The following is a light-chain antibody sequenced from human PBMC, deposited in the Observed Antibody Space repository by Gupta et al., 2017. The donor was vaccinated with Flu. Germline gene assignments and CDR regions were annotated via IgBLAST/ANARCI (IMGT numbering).Light chain of an antibody. Sequence: GQTARITCSGDALPKKYAYWYQQKSGQAPVLIIYEDRKRPSGIPERFSGSSSGTMATLTISGAQVEDEADYYCYSTDTSGNHSGLGGGTEMTVL. J-gene: IGLJ3*02. V-gene: IGLV3-10*01. CDR1: ALPKKY. CDR3: YSTDTSGNHSG. CDR2: EDR.